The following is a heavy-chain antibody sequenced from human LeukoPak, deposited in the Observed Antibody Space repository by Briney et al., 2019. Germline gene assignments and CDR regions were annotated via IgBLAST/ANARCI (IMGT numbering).Heavy chain of an antibody. CDR2: INQDGSEK. J-gene: IGHJ4*02. D-gene: IGHD2-21*01. CDR1: GFTLSSYW. Sequence: PGGSLRLSCSASGFTLSSYWMSWVREAPGKGLEWVANINQDGSEKYYVDSVKGRFTISRDTAKNSLSLQMNSLRAEDTAVYYCARAIYSPFYYWGQGTLVLVSS. V-gene: IGHV3-7*01. CDR3: ARAIYSPFYY.